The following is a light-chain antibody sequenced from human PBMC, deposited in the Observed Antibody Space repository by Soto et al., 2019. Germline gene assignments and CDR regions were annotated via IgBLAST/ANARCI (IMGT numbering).Light chain of an antibody. CDR1: QDISNY. J-gene: IGKJ4*01. CDR3: QQYDNLPLT. V-gene: IGKV1-33*01. Sequence: DIQMTQSPSSLSASVGDRVTITCQASQDISNYLNWYQQKPGKAPKLLIYDASNLETGVPSMFSGSGSGTDFTFTISSLQPEDIATYYCQQYDNLPLTFGGGTKVAIK. CDR2: DAS.